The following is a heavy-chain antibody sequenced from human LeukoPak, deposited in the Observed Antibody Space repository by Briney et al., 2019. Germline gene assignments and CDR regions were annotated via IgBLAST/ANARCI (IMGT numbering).Heavy chain of an antibody. CDR1: GGSLSISGYY. J-gene: IGHJ4*02. V-gene: IGHV4-39*07. CDR3: VRDKRSSSSLDY. CDR2: IYYSGST. Sequence: SETLSLTCTVSGGSLSISGYYWGWIRQSPGKGLEWIGSIYYSGSTYYNPSLKSRVTISVDPSKNQFSLRLISVTAADSALYYCVRDKRSSSSLDYWGQGTLVPVSS. D-gene: IGHD6-6*01.